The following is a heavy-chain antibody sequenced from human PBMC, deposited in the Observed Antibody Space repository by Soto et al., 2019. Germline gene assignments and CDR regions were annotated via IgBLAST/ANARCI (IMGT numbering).Heavy chain of an antibody. CDR2: INGGNGNT. D-gene: IGHD2-2*01. V-gene: IGHV1-3*01. Sequence: ASVKVSCKASGYSFSTYAIHWVRQAPGQRLEWIGWINGGNGNTYYSLKLEGRATITRDTSASTAYMELSSLRSEDTAVYYCARRVQMGEGDCSRINCWYYFDYWGQGTVVTVS. J-gene: IGHJ4*02. CDR1: GYSFSTYA. CDR3: ARRVQMGEGDCSRINCWYYFDY.